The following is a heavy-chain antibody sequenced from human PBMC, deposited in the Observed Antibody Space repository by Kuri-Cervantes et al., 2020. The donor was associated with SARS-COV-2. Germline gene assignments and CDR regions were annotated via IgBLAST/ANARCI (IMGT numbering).Heavy chain of an antibody. V-gene: IGHV3-48*04. D-gene: IGHD3-3*01. J-gene: IGHJ6*04. Sequence: GGSLRLSCAASGFTFRTYSMNWVRQAPGKGLEWVASLSSTTTTIYYADSVKGRFTISRDNANNSLYLQMNSLRAEDTAVYYCALDGVWGKGTTVTVSS. CDR1: GFTFRTYS. CDR2: LSSTTTTI. CDR3: ALDGV.